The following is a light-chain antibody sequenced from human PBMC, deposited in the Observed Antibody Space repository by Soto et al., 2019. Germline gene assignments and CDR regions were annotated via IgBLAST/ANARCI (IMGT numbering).Light chain of an antibody. Sequence: DIQMTQSPSSLSASVGDRVTITCRASQRISSSLNWYQQKPGKAPKLLIYAASSLQSGVPSRFSGSGSGADFTLSISSLQPEDSAAYFCQQGYSTPVTFGQGTKVDNK. J-gene: IGKJ1*01. CDR1: QRISSS. CDR3: QQGYSTPVT. V-gene: IGKV1-39*01. CDR2: AAS.